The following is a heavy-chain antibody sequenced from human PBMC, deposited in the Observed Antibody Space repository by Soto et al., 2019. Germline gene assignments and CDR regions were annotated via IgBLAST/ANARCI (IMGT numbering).Heavy chain of an antibody. CDR1: GGSISSGDYY. Sequence: SETLSLTCTVSGGSISSGDYYWSWIRQPPGKGLEWIGYIYYSGSTYYNPSLKSRVTISVDTSKNQFPLKLSSVTAADTAVYYCARERPDGSRLDPWGQGTLVTVSS. V-gene: IGHV4-30-4*01. J-gene: IGHJ5*02. CDR3: ARERPDGSRLDP. CDR2: IYYSGST. D-gene: IGHD6-13*01.